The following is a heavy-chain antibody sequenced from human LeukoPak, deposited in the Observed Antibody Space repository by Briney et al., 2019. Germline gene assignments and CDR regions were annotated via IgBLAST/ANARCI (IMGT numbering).Heavy chain of an antibody. J-gene: IGHJ3*02. V-gene: IGHV3-20*04. CDR2: INWNGGST. CDR1: GFTFDDYG. D-gene: IGHD1-26*01. CDR3: ARGSGSYIFGAFDI. Sequence: GGSLRLSCAASGFTFDDYGMSWVRQAPGKGLEWVSGINWNGGSTGYADSVKGRFTISRDNAKNSLYLQMNSLRAEDTALYYCARGSGSYIFGAFDIWGQETMVTVSS.